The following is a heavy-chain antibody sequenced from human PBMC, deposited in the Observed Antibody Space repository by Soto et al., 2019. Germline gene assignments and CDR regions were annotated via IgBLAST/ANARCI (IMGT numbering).Heavy chain of an antibody. J-gene: IGHJ6*02. V-gene: IGHV5-51*01. CDR2: IYPGDSDT. Sequence: XQMPGKGLEWMGIIYPGDSDTKYNPSFQGQVTISADKSITTTYLQWSSLKASDTAIYYCAASIFYYGMDVWGQGTTVTVSS. CDR3: AASIFYYGMDV.